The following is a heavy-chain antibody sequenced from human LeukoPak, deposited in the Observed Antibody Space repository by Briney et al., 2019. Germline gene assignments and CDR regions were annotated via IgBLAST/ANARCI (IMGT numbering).Heavy chain of an antibody. D-gene: IGHD3-22*01. V-gene: IGHV1-69*05. CDR2: IIPIFGTA. Sequence: SVKVSCKASGGTFSSYAISWVRQAPGQGLEWMGGIIPIFGTANYAQKFQGRVTITTDESTSTAYMELSSLRSEDTAVYYRASHYYDSSGYYRYNWFDPWGQGTLVTVSS. J-gene: IGHJ5*02. CDR3: ASHYYDSSGYYRYNWFDP. CDR1: GGTFSSYA.